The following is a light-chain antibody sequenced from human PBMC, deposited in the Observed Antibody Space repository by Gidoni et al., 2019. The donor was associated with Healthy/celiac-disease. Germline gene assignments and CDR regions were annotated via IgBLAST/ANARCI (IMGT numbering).Light chain of an antibody. Sequence: DIQMTQSPSSLSASVGDRVTITCRASQSISSYLNWYQQKPGKAPKLLISAASSLQSGVPSSFRGSGSGTDFTLTISSLQPEDFATYYCQQSYSTPYTFXQXTKLEIK. J-gene: IGKJ2*01. CDR3: QQSYSTPYT. CDR1: QSISSY. CDR2: AAS. V-gene: IGKV1-39*01.